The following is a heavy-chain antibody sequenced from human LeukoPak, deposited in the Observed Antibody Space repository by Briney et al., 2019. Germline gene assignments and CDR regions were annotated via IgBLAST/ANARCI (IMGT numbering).Heavy chain of an antibody. CDR3: ARDRNGGDDY. D-gene: IGHD3-16*01. V-gene: IGHV3-9*01. CDR2: ISWNSGSI. CDR1: GFTFDDYA. Sequence: PGRSLRLSCAASGFTFDDYAMHWVRQAPGKGLEWVSGISWNSGSIGYADSVKGRFTISRDNAKNSLYLQMNSLRAEDTAVYYCARDRNGGDDYWGQGTLVTVSS. J-gene: IGHJ4*02.